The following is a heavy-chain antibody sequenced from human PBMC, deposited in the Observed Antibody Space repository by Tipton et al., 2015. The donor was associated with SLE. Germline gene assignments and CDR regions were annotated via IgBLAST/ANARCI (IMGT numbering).Heavy chain of an antibody. D-gene: IGHD6-19*01. J-gene: IGHJ3*02. CDR2: IYFTGST. V-gene: IGHV4-59*11. CDR3: ANRPSSGWYGAFDI. CDR1: GGSISSHY. Sequence: TLSLTCTVSGGSISSHYWSWIRQPPGKGLEWIGYIYFTGSTNYNPSLKSRVTISVDMSKNQFSLKLTSVTAADTAVYYCANRPSSGWYGAFDIWGQGTMVTVSS.